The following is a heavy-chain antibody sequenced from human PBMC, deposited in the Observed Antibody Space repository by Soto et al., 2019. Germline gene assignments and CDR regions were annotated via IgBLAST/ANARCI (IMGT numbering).Heavy chain of an antibody. J-gene: IGHJ4*02. V-gene: IGHV3-23*01. D-gene: IGHD3-10*01. Sequence: EVQLLESGGGLVQPGGSLRLSCAASGFTFSSYAMSWVRQAPGKGLEWVSAISGSGGSTYYADSVKGRFTISRDNSKNRLYLQMNCMRAEDTAVYYCAKDRGAGSYFRLDYWGQGTLVTVSS. CDR1: GFTFSSYA. CDR2: ISGSGGST. CDR3: AKDRGAGSYFRLDY.